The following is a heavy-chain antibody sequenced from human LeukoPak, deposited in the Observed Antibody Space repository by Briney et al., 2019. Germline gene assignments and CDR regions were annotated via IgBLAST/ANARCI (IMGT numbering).Heavy chain of an antibody. V-gene: IGHV4-4*07. D-gene: IGHD6-13*01. J-gene: IGHJ6*02. CDR2: IYTSGST. Sequence: KPSETLSLTCTVSGGSISSYYWSWIRQPAGKGLEWIGRIYTSGSTNYNPSLKSRVTMSVDTSKNQFSLKLSSVTAADTAVYYCARDGWQQLALSYYYYGMDVWGQGTTVTVSS. CDR1: GGSISSYY. CDR3: ARDGWQQLALSYYYYGMDV.